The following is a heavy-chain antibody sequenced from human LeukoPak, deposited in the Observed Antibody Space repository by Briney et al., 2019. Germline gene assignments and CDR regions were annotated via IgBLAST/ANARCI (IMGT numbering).Heavy chain of an antibody. D-gene: IGHD1-26*01. Sequence: EASVKVSCKASGYTFTSYYMHWVRQAPGQGLEWMGIINPSGGSTSYAQKFQGRVTMTRDMSTSTAYMELRSLRSDDTAVYYCARDRRAVGAYYYYYYMDVWGKGTTVTISS. CDR2: INPSGGST. J-gene: IGHJ6*03. CDR1: GYTFTSYY. V-gene: IGHV1-46*01. CDR3: ARDRRAVGAYYYYYYMDV.